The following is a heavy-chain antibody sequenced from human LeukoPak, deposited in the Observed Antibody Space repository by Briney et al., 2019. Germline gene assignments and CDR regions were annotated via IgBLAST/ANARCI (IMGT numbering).Heavy chain of an antibody. Sequence: GGSLRLSCAASGFTFSSYAMHWVRQAPGKGLELVAVISYDGSNKYYADSVKGRFTISRDNSKNTLYLQMNSLRAEDTAVYYCAREGWSWGSSYFDYWGQGTLVTVSS. V-gene: IGHV3-30-3*01. CDR2: ISYDGSNK. CDR3: AREGWSWGSSYFDY. D-gene: IGHD7-27*01. J-gene: IGHJ4*02. CDR1: GFTFSSYA.